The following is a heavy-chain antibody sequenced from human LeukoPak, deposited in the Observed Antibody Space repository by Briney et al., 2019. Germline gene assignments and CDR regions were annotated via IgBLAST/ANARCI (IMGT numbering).Heavy chain of an antibody. Sequence: RTGGSLRLSCAASGFTFSDYYMSWIRQAPGKGLEWVSYISSSGSTIYYADSVKGRFTISRDNAKNSLYLQMNSLRAEDTAVYFCARAPGNYYDSTGYWYFDLWGRGTLVTVSS. CDR1: GFTFSDYY. D-gene: IGHD3-22*01. CDR2: ISSSGSTI. J-gene: IGHJ2*01. V-gene: IGHV3-11*01. CDR3: ARAPGNYYDSTGYWYFDL.